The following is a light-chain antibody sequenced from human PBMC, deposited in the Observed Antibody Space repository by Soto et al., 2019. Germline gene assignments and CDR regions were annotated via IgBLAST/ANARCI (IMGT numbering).Light chain of an antibody. CDR3: QLYAIWWT. CDR1: QSVTSN. J-gene: IGKJ1*01. CDR2: GAS. Sequence: EIVMTQSPATLSVSPGERATLSCRASQSVTSNLAWYQKKPGQAPRLLIYGASTKATGIPARSSGSESGTHFSLTTSSLQSEDFAVSCCQLYAIWWTFGQGTSVEIQ. V-gene: IGKV3-15*01.